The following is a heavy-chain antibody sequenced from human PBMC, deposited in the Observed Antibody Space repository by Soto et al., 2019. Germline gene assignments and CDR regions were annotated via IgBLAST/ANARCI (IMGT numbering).Heavy chain of an antibody. CDR2: FDPEDGVT. CDR3: ATDYYDSSRLLRDY. V-gene: IGHV1-24*01. J-gene: IGHJ4*02. Sequence: ASVKVSCKVSGYTLTELSMHWVRQAPGKGLEWMGGFDPEDGVTIYAQKFQGRVTMTEDTSTDTAYMELSSLRSEDTAVYYCATDYYDSSRLLRDYWGQGPLVTVSS. CDR1: GYTLTELS. D-gene: IGHD3-22*01.